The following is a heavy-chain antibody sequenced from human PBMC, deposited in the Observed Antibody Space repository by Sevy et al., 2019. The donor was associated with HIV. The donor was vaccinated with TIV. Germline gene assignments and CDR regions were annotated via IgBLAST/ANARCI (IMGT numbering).Heavy chain of an antibody. D-gene: IGHD6-13*01. J-gene: IGHJ5*02. CDR3: AREGSTWAGWFDP. CDR1: GGSISSGSYY. V-gene: IGHV4-61*02. Sequence: SETLSLTCTVSGGSISSGSYYWSWIRQPAGKGLEWIGRIYTTGSTNYNPSLKSRVTISVDTSKNQFSLKLSSVTAADTAVYYRAREGSTWAGWFDPWGQGTLVTVSS. CDR2: IYTTGST.